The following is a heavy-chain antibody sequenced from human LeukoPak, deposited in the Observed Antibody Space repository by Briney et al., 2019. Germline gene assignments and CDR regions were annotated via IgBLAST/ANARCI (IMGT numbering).Heavy chain of an antibody. J-gene: IGHJ4*02. D-gene: IGHD1-26*01. CDR2: LYSGGTT. CDR1: GFTVSSNY. CDR3: AKYSGSYVGFDY. Sequence: GGSLRLSCAASGFTVSSNYMSWVRQAPGKGLEWVSLLYSGGTTYYADSVKGRFTTSRDNAKNTLYLQVNSLRAEDTAVYYCAKYSGSYVGFDYWGQGTLVTVSS. V-gene: IGHV3-66*02.